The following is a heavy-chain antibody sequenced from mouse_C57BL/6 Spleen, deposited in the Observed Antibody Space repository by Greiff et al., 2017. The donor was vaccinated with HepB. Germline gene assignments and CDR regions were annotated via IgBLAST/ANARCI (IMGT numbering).Heavy chain of an antibody. J-gene: IGHJ4*01. Sequence: VMLVESGPGLVQPSQSLSITCTVSGFSLTSYGVHWVRQSPGKGLEWLGVIWRGGSTDYNAAFMSRLSITKDNSKSQVFFKMNSLQADDTAIYYCAKNPQLGEAMDYWGQGTSVTVSS. D-gene: IGHD4-1*02. CDR1: GFSLTSYG. V-gene: IGHV2-5*01. CDR3: AKNPQLGEAMDY. CDR2: IWRGGST.